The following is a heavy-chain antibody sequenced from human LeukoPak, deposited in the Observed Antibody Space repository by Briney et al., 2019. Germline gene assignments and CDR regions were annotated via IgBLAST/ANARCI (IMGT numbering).Heavy chain of an antibody. V-gene: IGHV4-39*01. CDR2: TYYSGNI. Sequence: SETLSLTCTVSGGSISSGNYFWGWIGQPPGHGLEWIGNTYYSGNIHYNPSLKSRVTISVDTSKNQFSLNLSSVTAADTAVYYCARSYYDSSGPPGYWGQGTLVTVSS. CDR1: GGSISSGNYF. D-gene: IGHD3-22*01. CDR3: ARSYYDSSGPPGY. J-gene: IGHJ4*02.